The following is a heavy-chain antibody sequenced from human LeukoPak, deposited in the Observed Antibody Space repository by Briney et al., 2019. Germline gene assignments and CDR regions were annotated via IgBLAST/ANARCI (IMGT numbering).Heavy chain of an antibody. CDR3: ARARAVTTYYYYVMDV. CDR1: GGSISSSNYY. D-gene: IGHD4-17*01. V-gene: IGHV4-39*01. J-gene: IGHJ6*02. CDR2: IYYSGST. Sequence: SETLSLTCTVSGGSISSSNYYWGWIRQPPGKGLEWIGSIYYSGSTYYNPSLKSRVTISVDTPKNQFSMKLNSVTAADTAVYYWARARAVTTYYYYVMDVWGQGTTVTVSS.